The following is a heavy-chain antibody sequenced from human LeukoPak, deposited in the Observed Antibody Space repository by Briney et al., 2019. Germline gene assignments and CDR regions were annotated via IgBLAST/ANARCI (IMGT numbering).Heavy chain of an antibody. Sequence: SETLSLTCTVSGYSISGGYYWGWSRQPPGKGLEWIGNIYHSGSTYYNPSLKSRVTMSVDTSKNQFSLKLSSVTAADTAVYYCATCGYYPPYYFDYWGQGTLVTVSS. CDR3: ATCGYYPPYYFDY. CDR2: IYHSGST. CDR1: GYSISGGYY. D-gene: IGHD3-22*01. J-gene: IGHJ4*02. V-gene: IGHV4-38-2*02.